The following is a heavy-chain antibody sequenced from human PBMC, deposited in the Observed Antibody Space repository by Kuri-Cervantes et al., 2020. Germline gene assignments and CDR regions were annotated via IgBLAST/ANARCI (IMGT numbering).Heavy chain of an antibody. J-gene: IGHJ5*02. CDR2: TYYRSKWYN. CDR1: GDTVSSNGAA. D-gene: IGHD6-13*01. Sequence: SQTLSLTCAISGDTVSSNGAAWNWIRQSPSRGLEWLGRTYYRSKWYNDYAVSVKSRITINPDTSKNQFSLQLNSVTPEDTAVYYCARDPGSGWYFGNWFDPWGQGTLVTVSS. V-gene: IGHV6-1*01. CDR3: ARDPGSGWYFGNWFDP.